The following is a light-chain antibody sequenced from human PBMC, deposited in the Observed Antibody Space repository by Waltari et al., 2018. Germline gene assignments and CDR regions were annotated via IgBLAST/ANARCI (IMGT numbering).Light chain of an antibody. Sequence: QSALTQPASVSGSPGQSITISCTGTSSDVGSYNLVSWYQQHPGKAPKLMIYEGSKRPSGLSNRFSGSKSGNTASLTISGLQAEDEADYYCCSYAGSSTSPFGGGTKLTVL. J-gene: IGLJ2*01. CDR1: SSDVGSYNL. CDR3: CSYAGSSTSP. V-gene: IGLV2-23*01. CDR2: EGS.